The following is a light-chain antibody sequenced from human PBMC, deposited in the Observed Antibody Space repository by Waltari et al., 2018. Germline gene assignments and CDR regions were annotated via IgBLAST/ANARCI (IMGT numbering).Light chain of an antibody. V-gene: IGKV3-20*01. Sequence: EIVLTQSPGTLSLSPGARAIVSCRASQSVGRTLAWYQQKPGQAPRLLIYGASNRATGIPDRFIGSGSGTEFSLTISGLGPEDSAVYYCQHYLRLPVAFGQGTKVEIK. CDR1: QSVGRT. J-gene: IGKJ1*01. CDR3: QHYLRLPVA. CDR2: GAS.